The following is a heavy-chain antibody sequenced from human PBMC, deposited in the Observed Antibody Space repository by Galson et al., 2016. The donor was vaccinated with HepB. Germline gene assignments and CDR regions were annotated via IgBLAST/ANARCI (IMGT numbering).Heavy chain of an antibody. CDR2: IYSDGSA. CDR3: AREKGYLTNWFFDL. D-gene: IGHD3-16*02. Sequence: SLRLSCAASGFTFANFAMSWVRQAPGKGLEWVSVIYSDGSAYYADSVKGRFTISRDISKNMVDLQMNNLRAEDTAVYYCAREKGYLTNWFFDLWGRGTLVTVSS. J-gene: IGHJ2*01. CDR1: GFTFANFA. V-gene: IGHV3-66*02.